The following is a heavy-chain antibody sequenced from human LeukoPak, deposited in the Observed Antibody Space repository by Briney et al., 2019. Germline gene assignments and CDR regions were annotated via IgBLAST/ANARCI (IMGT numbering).Heavy chain of an antibody. CDR1: GYTFASYY. V-gene: IGHV1-46*01. D-gene: IGHD1-26*01. Sequence: ASVKVSCKASGYTFASYYMHWVRQAPGQGLEWMGIINPSGGSTSYAQKFQGRVTMARDMSTSTVYMELSSLRSEDTAVYYCARDYTHLVGAIYYWGQGTLVTVSS. CDR3: ARDYTHLVGAIYY. J-gene: IGHJ4*02. CDR2: INPSGGST.